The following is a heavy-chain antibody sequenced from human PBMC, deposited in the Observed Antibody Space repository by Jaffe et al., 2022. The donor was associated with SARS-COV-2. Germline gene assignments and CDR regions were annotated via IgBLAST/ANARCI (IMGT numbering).Heavy chain of an antibody. CDR3: ARLRTVSARPPPVPPYYYYGMDV. V-gene: IGHV4-39*01. CDR1: GGSISSSSDY. CDR2: VYYSGST. J-gene: IGHJ6*02. D-gene: IGHD4-17*01. Sequence: QLQLQESGPGLVKPSETLSLTCTVSGGSISSSSDYWGWIRQPPGEGLEWVGIVYYSGSTHSNPSLRGRVTISVDTSKNQFSLNLRFVTAADAAVYYCARLRTVSARPPPVPPYYYYGMDVWGQGTTVTVSS.